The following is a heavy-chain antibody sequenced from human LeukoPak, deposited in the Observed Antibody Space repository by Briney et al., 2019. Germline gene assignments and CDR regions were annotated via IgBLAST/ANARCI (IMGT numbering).Heavy chain of an antibody. CDR2: IKSKTDGGTT. D-gene: IGHD3-22*01. J-gene: IGHJ3*02. V-gene: IGHV3-15*01. Sequence: GGSLRLSCAASGFTFSNAWMSWVRQAPGKGLEWVGRIKSKTDGGTTDYAAPVKGRFTISRDDSKNTLYLQMNSLKTEDTAVYYCTTTGIYDSSGYYGNDAFDIWGQGTMVTVSS. CDR1: GFTFSNAW. CDR3: TTTGIYDSSGYYGNDAFDI.